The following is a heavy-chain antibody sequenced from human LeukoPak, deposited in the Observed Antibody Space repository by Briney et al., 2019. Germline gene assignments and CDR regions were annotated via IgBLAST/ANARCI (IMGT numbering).Heavy chain of an antibody. CDR3: ARRSQLPLSWFDP. D-gene: IGHD2-2*01. CDR2: IYYSGST. V-gene: IGHV4-61*01. J-gene: IGHJ5*02. Sequence: SETLSLTCTASGGSVSSGSYYWSWIRQPPGKGLEWIGYIYYSGSTNYNPSLKSRVTISVDTSKNQFSLKLSSVTAADTAVYYCARRSQLPLSWFDPWGQGTLVTVSS. CDR1: GGSVSSGSYY.